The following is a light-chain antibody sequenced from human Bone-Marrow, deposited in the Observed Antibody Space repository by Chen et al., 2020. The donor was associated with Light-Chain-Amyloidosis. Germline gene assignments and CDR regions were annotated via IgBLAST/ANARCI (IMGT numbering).Light chain of an antibody. Sequence: SYELPQPPSVSVSPGQTARITCSGDDLPTKYAYWYQQKPGQAPVLVIHRDTERPSGISERFSGSSSGTTATLTIRGVQEEDEADYHCQSADSSGTYEVIFGGGTKLTVL. J-gene: IGLJ2*01. CDR3: QSADSSGTYEVI. CDR2: RDT. V-gene: IGLV3-25*03. CDR1: DLPTKY.